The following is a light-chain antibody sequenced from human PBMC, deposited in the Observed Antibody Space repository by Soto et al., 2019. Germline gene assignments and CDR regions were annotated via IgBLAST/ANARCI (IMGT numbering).Light chain of an antibody. Sequence: QPVLTQPPSASGTPGQRVTISCSGSGSNIGSNFVSWYQQYPGTAPKLLIYRNNRRPSGVPDRFSGSKSDTSASLAISGLRSEDEADYYCSARDETLNGPLFGGGTKVTVL. CDR2: RNN. CDR1: GSNIGSNF. V-gene: IGLV1-47*01. J-gene: IGLJ2*01. CDR3: SARDETLNGPL.